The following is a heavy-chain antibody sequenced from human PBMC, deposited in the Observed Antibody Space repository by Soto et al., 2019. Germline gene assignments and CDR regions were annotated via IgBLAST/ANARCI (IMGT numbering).Heavy chain of an antibody. CDR2: INPNSGGA. Sequence: ASVKVSCKASGYTFTGYYMHWVRQAPGQGLEWMGWINPNSGGANYAQKFQGWVTMTRDTSISTAYMELSRLRSDDTAVYYCARDSVGTVTKRHYYYYYYMDVWGKGTTVTVSS. CDR3: ARDSVGTVTKRHYYYYYYMDV. D-gene: IGHD4-17*01. J-gene: IGHJ6*03. CDR1: GYTFTGYY. V-gene: IGHV1-2*04.